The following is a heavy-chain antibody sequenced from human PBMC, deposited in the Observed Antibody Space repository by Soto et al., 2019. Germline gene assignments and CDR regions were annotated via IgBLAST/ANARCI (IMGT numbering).Heavy chain of an antibody. V-gene: IGHV3-30*03. CDR3: ARWKYDAMDV. CDR2: VTHDGRSQ. Sequence: QAQLVESGGGVVQTGSSLRLSCVASGLTFRSHGMLWVRQAPGKGPECVAVVTHDGRSQYYADSVMGRFTISKDNSKNTVYLQMNSLRIEDTAVYYCARWKYDAMDVWGLGTTVSVPS. CDR1: GLTFRSHG. D-gene: IGHD1-1*01. J-gene: IGHJ6*02.